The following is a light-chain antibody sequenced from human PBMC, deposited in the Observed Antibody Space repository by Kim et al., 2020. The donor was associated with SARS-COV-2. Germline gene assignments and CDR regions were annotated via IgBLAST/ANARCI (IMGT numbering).Light chain of an antibody. Sequence: PGERATLSCRASQSVSSNSLVWYQQKPGQAPRLLIYGASSRATGIPDRFSGSGSGTDFTLTISRLEPEDFAVYYCQQYDNSPPVTFGGGTKLEI. CDR3: QQYDNSPPVT. J-gene: IGKJ4*01. CDR2: GAS. CDR1: QSVSSNS. V-gene: IGKV3-20*01.